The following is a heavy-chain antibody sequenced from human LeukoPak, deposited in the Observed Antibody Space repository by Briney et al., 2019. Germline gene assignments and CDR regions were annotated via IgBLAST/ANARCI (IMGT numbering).Heavy chain of an antibody. V-gene: IGHV1-2*02. D-gene: IGHD1/OR15-1a*01. CDR1: GYSLTSYD. J-gene: IGHJ3*02. CDR3: ARDRVTTNTLYALDI. CDR2: INPNSDAT. Sequence: ASVKVSCQASGYSLTSYDIYWVRQATGQGLEWMAWINPNSDATRYAQKFDGRVTVTAVTSNNTTSLECNRLGYYVTAIYCCARDRVTTNTLYALDIWGQGTMITVPS.